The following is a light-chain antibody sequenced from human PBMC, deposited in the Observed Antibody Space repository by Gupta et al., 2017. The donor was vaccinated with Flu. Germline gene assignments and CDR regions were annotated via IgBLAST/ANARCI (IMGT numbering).Light chain of an antibody. CDR3: RRLYSYGAA. Sequence: PSFLSAAVRASVTSTCRDSDGISSSLDRQQPKPGKTPMLLIYSATTIGIPVTLRFSGTGSGIAFTITILSPQPADFATYYCRRLYSYGAAFGRGTKVDIK. V-gene: IGKV1-9*01. CDR1: DGISSS. J-gene: IGKJ3*01. CDR2: SAT.